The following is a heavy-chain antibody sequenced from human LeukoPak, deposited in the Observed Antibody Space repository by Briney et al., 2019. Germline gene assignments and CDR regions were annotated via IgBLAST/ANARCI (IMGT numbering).Heavy chain of an antibody. CDR1: GFTFSSYA. Sequence: SGGSLRLSCAASGFTFSSYAMSWVRQAPGKGLEWVSAISGGGGITSYADSVKGRFTISRDNSKNTLYLQMNSLRAEDTAVYYCARVMGGGYCTNGVCYGFDYWGQGTLVTVSS. J-gene: IGHJ4*02. CDR2: ISGGGGIT. V-gene: IGHV3-23*01. D-gene: IGHD2-8*01. CDR3: ARVMGGGYCTNGVCYGFDY.